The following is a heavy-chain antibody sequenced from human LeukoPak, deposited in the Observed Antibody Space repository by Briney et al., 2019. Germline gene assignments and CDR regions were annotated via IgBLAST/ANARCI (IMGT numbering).Heavy chain of an antibody. V-gene: IGHV4-59*01. D-gene: IGHD2-2*01. Sequence: NPSETLSLTCTVSGDSISSYYWSWIRQPPGKGLEWIGYIYYSGTTNYNPSLKGRVTISVDTSKNQFSLKLSSVTAADTAVYYCARRRPAHDAFDIWGQGTLVTVSS. CDR3: ARRRPAHDAFDI. CDR2: IYYSGTT. CDR1: GDSISSYY. J-gene: IGHJ3*02.